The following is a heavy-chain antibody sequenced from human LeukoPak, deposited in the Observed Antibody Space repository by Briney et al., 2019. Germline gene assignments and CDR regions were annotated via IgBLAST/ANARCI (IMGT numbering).Heavy chain of an antibody. CDR2: ISGDGTTT. V-gene: IGHV3-74*01. D-gene: IGHD6-13*01. CDR1: GFTFRNYW. J-gene: IGHJ4*02. Sequence: GGSLRLSCAASGFTFRNYWMPWIRQGPGKELVWVSRISGDGTTTHYADSTQGRFTISRDNAKNTLYLQMNSLRVEDTALYYCARDGTFDNWGQGTLVTVSS. CDR3: ARDGTFDN.